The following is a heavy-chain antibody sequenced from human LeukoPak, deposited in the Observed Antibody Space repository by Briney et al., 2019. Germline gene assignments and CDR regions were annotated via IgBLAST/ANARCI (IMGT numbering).Heavy chain of an antibody. D-gene: IGHD3-3*01. J-gene: IGHJ6*03. V-gene: IGHV3-7*01. Sequence: GGSLRLSCAASGFTFSSYWMSWVRQAPGKGLEWVANIKQDGSEKYYVDSVKGRFTISRDNAKNSLYLQMNSLRAEDTAVYYCARGKSDYDFWSGSYYYYMDVWGKGTTVTVSS. CDR3: ARGKSDYDFWSGSYYYYMDV. CDR2: IKQDGSEK. CDR1: GFTFSSYW.